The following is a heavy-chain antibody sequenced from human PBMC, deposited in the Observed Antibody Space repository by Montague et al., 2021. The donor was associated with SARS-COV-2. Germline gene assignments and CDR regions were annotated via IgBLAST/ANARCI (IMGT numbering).Heavy chain of an antibody. CDR3: ARTYGGNSFFDS. J-gene: IGHJ4*02. Sequence: PELVKPTQTLTLTCTFSGFSLSTSGMCVSWIRQPPGKALEWLARIDWDDEKDYSTSLRTRLNISKDTSKNQVVLTLTNMDPVDTATYYCARTYGGNSFFDSWGQGALVTVSS. V-gene: IGHV2-70*11. D-gene: IGHD4-23*01. CDR1: GFSLSTSGMC. CDR2: IDWDDEK.